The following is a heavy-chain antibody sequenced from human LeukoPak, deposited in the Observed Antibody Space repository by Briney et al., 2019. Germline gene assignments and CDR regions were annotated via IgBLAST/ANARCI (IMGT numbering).Heavy chain of an antibody. Sequence: ASVKVSCKASGYTFTSYGISWVRQAPGQGLEWMGWISAYNGNTNYAQKLQGRVTMTTVTSTSTAYMELRSLRSDDTALHYCARGFSAGTIFDYWGQGTLVTVSS. CDR1: GYTFTSYG. J-gene: IGHJ4*02. D-gene: IGHD6-13*01. CDR2: ISAYNGNT. V-gene: IGHV1-18*01. CDR3: ARGFSAGTIFDY.